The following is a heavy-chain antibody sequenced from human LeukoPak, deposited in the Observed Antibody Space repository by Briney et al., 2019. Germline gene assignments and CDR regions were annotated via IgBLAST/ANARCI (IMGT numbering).Heavy chain of an antibody. J-gene: IGHJ4*02. CDR3: AKPQLLWFGELDY. CDR2: ISGSGGST. CDR1: GFTFSSYE. Sequence: GGSLRLSCAASGFTFSSYEMNWVRQAPGKGLEWVSAISGSGGSTYYADSVKGRFTISRDNSKNTLYLQMNSLRAEDTAVYYCAKPQLLWFGELDYWGQGTLVTVSS. V-gene: IGHV3-23*01. D-gene: IGHD3-10*01.